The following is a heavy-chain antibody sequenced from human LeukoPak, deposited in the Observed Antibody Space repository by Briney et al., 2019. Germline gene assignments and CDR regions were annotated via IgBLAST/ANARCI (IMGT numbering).Heavy chain of an antibody. J-gene: IGHJ4*02. CDR1: GFLFSNSL. Sequence: PGGSLRLSCADSGFLFSNSLMAWVRQAPGRGLEWLANINQDGSAKTCVDSVKGRFTISRDNAKNSLYLQMNSLRAEDTAMYYCARDSGYNAFDYWGPRTLVTVSS. CDR2: INQDGSAK. D-gene: IGHD5-12*01. V-gene: IGHV3-7*05. CDR3: ARDSGYNAFDY.